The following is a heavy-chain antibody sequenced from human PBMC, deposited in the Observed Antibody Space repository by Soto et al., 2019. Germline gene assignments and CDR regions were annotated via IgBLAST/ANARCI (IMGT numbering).Heavy chain of an antibody. CDR3: ARNIITMIVVVTEGIDY. D-gene: IGHD3-22*01. J-gene: IGHJ4*02. CDR2: IRSKTNNYAT. V-gene: IGHV3-73*01. Sequence: GGSLRLSCAASGLTFSDSAIHWVRQASGKGLEWVGRIRSKTNNYATTYAASVKGRFTISRDDSKNTAYLQMNSLKTEDTAVYYCARNIITMIVVVTEGIDYWGQGTLVTVSS. CDR1: GLTFSDSA.